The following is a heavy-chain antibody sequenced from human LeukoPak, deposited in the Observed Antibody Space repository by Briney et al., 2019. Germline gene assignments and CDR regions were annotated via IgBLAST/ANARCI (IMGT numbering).Heavy chain of an antibody. CDR1: GYTFTNRG. CDR3: ARESGGNTMAGDY. V-gene: IGHV1-18*01. D-gene: IGHD2-15*01. Sequence: ASVKVSCKASGYTFTNRGISWVRQAPGQGLEWMGWISTYTGDTNFAQNFQGRVTSTTDTTTSTAYMELRSLRSDDTAVYYCARESGGNTMAGDYWGQGTLVTVSS. CDR2: ISTYTGDT. J-gene: IGHJ4*02.